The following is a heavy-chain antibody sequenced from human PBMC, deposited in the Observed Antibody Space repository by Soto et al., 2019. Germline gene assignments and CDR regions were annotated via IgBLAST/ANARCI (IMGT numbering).Heavy chain of an antibody. CDR3: ARHDYSGSYYDY. CDR1: GGSITSYY. CDR2: IHYSGST. J-gene: IGHJ4*02. D-gene: IGHD1-26*01. V-gene: IGHV4-59*08. Sequence: QVQLQESGPGLVKPSETLSLTCTVSGGSITSYYWSWIRQPPGKGLEWIGYIHYSGSTNYNPSLTGRXXPXAXXSKNQFSLKLSSVTAADTAVYYCARHDYSGSYYDYWGQGTLVTVSS.